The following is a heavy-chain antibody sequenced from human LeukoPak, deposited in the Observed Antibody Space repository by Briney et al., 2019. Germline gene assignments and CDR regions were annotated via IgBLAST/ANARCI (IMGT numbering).Heavy chain of an antibody. CDR1: GFTFSSYA. Sequence: GSLRLSCAASGFTFSSYAMSWVRQAPGKGLEWVSAISGSGGSTYYADSVKGRFTISGDNSKNTLYLQMNSLRAEDTAVYYCAKARFDDWSAFDYWGQGTLVTVSS. CDR3: AKARFDDWSAFDY. J-gene: IGHJ4*02. D-gene: IGHD3-9*01. V-gene: IGHV3-23*01. CDR2: ISGSGGST.